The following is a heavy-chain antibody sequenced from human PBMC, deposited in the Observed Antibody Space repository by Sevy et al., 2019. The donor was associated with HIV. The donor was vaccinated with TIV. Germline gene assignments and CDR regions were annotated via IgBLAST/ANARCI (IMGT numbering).Heavy chain of an antibody. CDR3: VGPKLSSTNGWHYLDY. V-gene: IGHV4-39*01. J-gene: IGHJ4*02. CDR1: GASISSCGYY. CDR2: INYSGIT. Sequence: SETLSLTCTVSGASISSCGYYWGWIRQPPGKGLEWIASINYSGITFYNPSLKSRVTISADTSKNQFSLRLSSVTAADSSIYFCVGPKLSSTNGWHYLDYWGQGTVVTVSS. D-gene: IGHD3-16*02.